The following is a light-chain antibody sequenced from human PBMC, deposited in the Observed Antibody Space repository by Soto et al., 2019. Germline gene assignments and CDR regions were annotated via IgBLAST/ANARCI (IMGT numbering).Light chain of an antibody. CDR2: AAS. CDR1: QTISTY. J-gene: IGKJ1*01. V-gene: IGKV1-39*01. CDR3: QQTYITPWT. Sequence: DIQMTQSPSSLSASVGDRVIITCRASQTISTYLNWYRQTSGKVPEPLIFAASSLQSGVPSRFSGSGSVTDFTLTISSLQPEDFATYYCQQTYITPWTFGQGTKVE.